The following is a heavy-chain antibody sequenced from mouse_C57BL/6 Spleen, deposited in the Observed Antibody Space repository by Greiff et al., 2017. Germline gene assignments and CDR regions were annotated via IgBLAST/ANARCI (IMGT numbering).Heavy chain of an antibody. V-gene: IGHV14-4*01. CDR1: GFNIKDDY. J-gene: IGHJ2*01. CDR2: FDPENGDT. D-gene: IGHD1-1*02. Sequence: EVQLQQSGAELVRPGASVKLSCTASGFNIKDDYMHWVKQRPEQGLEWIGWFDPENGDTEYASKFQGKATITADPSSDTAYLQLSSLTSEDTAVYYCTTGSGGGSYGYWGQGTTLTVSS. CDR3: TTGSGGGSYGY.